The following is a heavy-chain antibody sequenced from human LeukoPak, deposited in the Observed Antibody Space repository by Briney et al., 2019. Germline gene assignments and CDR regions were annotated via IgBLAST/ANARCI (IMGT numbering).Heavy chain of an antibody. CDR1: GYTFTGYY. Sequence: ASVKVSCKASGYTFTGYYMHWVRQAPGQGLEWMGWINPNSGGTNYAQKFQGRVTMTRDTSISTAYMELSRLRSDDTAVYYCARDSLSYSSSWYYYYYGRDAWGQGTTVADSS. CDR2: INPNSGGT. V-gene: IGHV1-2*02. D-gene: IGHD6-13*01. J-gene: IGHJ6*02. CDR3: ARDSLSYSSSWYYYYYGRDA.